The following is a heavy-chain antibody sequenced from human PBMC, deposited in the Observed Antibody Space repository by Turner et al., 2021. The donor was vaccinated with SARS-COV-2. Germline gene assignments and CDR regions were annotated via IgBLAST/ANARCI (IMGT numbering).Heavy chain of an antibody. CDR1: GGSLRGYY. CDR3: ARGDDPRKSGVV. CDR2: VHPNGTT. D-gene: IGHD3-3*01. V-gene: IGHV4-34*01. J-gene: IGHJ4*02. Sequence: QVQLQPWGAGPLKPSETLSLICAVNGGSLRGYYWSWIRQPPGKGLEWIGEVHPNGTTYYTPSIKSRVSMSVDTSKNQFALKLNSVTAADTAYYYCARGDDPRKSGVVWGQGTLVTVSS.